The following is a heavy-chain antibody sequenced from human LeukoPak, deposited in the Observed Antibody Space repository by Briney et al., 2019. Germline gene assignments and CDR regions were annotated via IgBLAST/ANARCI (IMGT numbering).Heavy chain of an antibody. Sequence: SETLSLTCSVSGGSISSDDYCWNWIRQHPGKGLEWIGYTYYSGSTYYNPSLKSRVALSVDTPKNQFSLKLSSLTAADTAVYYCAKSREEIRGLDAFDIWGQGTMVTVSS. CDR2: TYYSGST. D-gene: IGHD5-24*01. J-gene: IGHJ3*02. CDR3: AKSREEIRGLDAFDI. CDR1: GGSISSDDYC. V-gene: IGHV4-31*03.